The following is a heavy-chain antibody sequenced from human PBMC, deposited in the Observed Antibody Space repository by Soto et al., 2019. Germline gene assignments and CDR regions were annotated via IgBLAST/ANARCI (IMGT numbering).Heavy chain of an antibody. CDR1: GGSGSGYH. Sequence: QVQLQESGPRLVKPSETLSLTCTVSGGSGSGYHWNWVRQPPGQTLEWIGHIYQSGTTNYNPSLKSRITISICTSNNQFSLTMNYVTATDTDDYYGACAQTHFWYFDHWGQGSRVTVSS. J-gene: IGHJ4*02. CDR3: ACAQTHFWYFDH. V-gene: IGHV4-59*02. CDR2: IYQSGTT.